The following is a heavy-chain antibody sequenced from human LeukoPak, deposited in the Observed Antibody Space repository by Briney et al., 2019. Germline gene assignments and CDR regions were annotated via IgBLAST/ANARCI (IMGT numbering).Heavy chain of an antibody. CDR1: GFTFSNAW. D-gene: IGHD6-19*01. CDR3: AGDFFGWGYDAFDI. V-gene: IGHV3-15*01. Sequence: GESLRLSCAASGFTFSNAWLSWVRQAPGKGLEWVGRINSKIDGGTTDYAAPVKGRFTISRDNSKNTLYLQMNSLRTEDTAVYYCAGDFFGWGYDAFDIWGQGTMVTVSS. J-gene: IGHJ3*02. CDR2: INSKIDGGTT.